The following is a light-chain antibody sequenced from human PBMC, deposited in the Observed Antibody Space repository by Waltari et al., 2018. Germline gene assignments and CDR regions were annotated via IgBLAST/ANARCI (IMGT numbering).Light chain of an antibody. J-gene: IGKJ4*01. CDR3: QQYGSSPLT. V-gene: IGKV3-20*01. CDR1: QSVSSSY. Sequence: EIVLTQSPGTLSLSPGERATLSCRASQSVSSSYLAWYQQKPGQAPRRLIYGASSRATGIPDRFSGIGSGTDFTLTISRREPEDWAVYYCQQYGSSPLTFGGGTRVEIK. CDR2: GAS.